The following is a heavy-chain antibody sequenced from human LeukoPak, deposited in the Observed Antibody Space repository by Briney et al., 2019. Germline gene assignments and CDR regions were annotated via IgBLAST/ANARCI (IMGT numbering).Heavy chain of an antibody. J-gene: IGHJ4*02. CDR3: AKAKTQAMVLPGNY. V-gene: IGHV3-23*01. Sequence: GGSLRLSCAAPGFTFSNYAMSWVRQAPGKGLEWVSAISGSGDTTYYADSVKGRFTISRDNSKNTLYPQMNSLRADDTAVYYCAKAKTQAMVLPGNYWGQGTLVTVSS. D-gene: IGHD5-18*01. CDR2: ISGSGDTT. CDR1: GFTFSNYA.